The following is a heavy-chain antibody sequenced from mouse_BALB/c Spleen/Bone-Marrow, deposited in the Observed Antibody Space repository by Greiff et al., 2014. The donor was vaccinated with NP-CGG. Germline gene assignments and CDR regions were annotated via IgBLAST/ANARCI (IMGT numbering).Heavy chain of an antibody. CDR3: NARGDYDFDYFDY. Sequence: DVQLVESGAELVRSGASVKLSCTASGFNIKDYYMHWVKQRPEQGLEWIGWIDPESGDTEYAPKFQGKATMTADTSSNTAYLQLSSLTSEDTAVYYCNARGDYDFDYFDYWGQGTTLTVSS. V-gene: IGHV14-4*02. CDR2: IDPESGDT. D-gene: IGHD2-4*01. J-gene: IGHJ2*01. CDR1: GFNIKDYY.